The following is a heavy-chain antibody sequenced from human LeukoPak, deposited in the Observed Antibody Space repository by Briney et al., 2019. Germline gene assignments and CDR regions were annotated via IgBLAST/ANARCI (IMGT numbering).Heavy chain of an antibody. CDR2: ISNSSSTI. D-gene: IGHD3-3*01. CDR1: GFTFSSYS. Sequence: GGSLRLSCAASGFTFSSYSMNWVRQAPGKGLEWVSYISNSSSTIYYADSVKGRFTISRDNSKNTLYLQMNSLRAEDTAVYYCASHDFWSGYYWYAFDIWGQGTMVTVSS. CDR3: ASHDFWSGYYWYAFDI. J-gene: IGHJ3*02. V-gene: IGHV3-48*01.